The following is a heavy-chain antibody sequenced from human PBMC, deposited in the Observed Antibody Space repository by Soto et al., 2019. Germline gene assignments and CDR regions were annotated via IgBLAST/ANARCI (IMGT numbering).Heavy chain of an antibody. D-gene: IGHD6-13*01. CDR3: EKEMRAYSSSWSFDY. V-gene: IGHV3-30*18. Sequence: QVQLVESGGGVVQPGRSLRLSCAASGFTFSSYGMHWVRQAPGEGLEWVVVISYDGSIQYYTDSAKGRFTISRDNSKSTEYLQMNSQRAEDTAVYYCEKEMRAYSSSWSFDYWGQGTLVTVSS. CDR2: ISYDGSIQ. J-gene: IGHJ4*02. CDR1: GFTFSSYG.